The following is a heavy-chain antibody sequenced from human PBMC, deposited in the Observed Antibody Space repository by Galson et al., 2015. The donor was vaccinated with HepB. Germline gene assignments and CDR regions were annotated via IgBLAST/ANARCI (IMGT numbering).Heavy chain of an antibody. V-gene: IGHV1-69*13. CDR2: IIPIVGTA. J-gene: IGHJ4*02. D-gene: IGHD3-3*01. CDR1: GDTFGSYA. CDR3: ARAQSITIFGVVSSFDY. Sequence: SVKVSCKASGDTFGSYAISWVRQAPGQGLEWMGGIIPIVGTANYAQKFQGRVTITADESTSTAYMELSSLRSEDTAVYYCARAQSITIFGVVSSFDYWAQGPFVTIPS.